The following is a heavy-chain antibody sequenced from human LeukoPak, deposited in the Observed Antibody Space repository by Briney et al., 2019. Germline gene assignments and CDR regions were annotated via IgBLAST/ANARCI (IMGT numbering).Heavy chain of an antibody. CDR1: GFTFSGYD. CDR2: IGTAGAT. CDR3: ARVGWDPRDGYNYSRYWYFDL. V-gene: IGHV3-13*01. D-gene: IGHD5-24*01. Sequence: GGSLRLSCAASGFTFSGYDMHWVRQATGKGLEWVSAIGTAGATYYPGSVKGRFTISRENAKNSLYLQMNSLRAGDTAVYYCARVGWDPRDGYNYSRYWYFDLWGRGTLVTVSS. J-gene: IGHJ2*01.